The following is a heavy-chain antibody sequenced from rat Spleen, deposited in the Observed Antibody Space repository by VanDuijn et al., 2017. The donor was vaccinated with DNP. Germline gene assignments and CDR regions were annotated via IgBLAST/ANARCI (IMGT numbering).Heavy chain of an antibody. V-gene: IGHV5-7*01. CDR1: GFTFSDYA. D-gene: IGHD1-9*01. Sequence: EVQLVESGGGLVQPGNSLKLSCAASGFTFSDYAMAWVRQSPKRGLEWVATISDDGSSIYYRDSVKGRFTISRDNAKSTLYLQMDSLRSEDTATYYCARPYYGYNYFDYWGQGVMVTVSS. CDR2: ISDDGSSI. CDR3: ARPYYGYNYFDY. J-gene: IGHJ2*01.